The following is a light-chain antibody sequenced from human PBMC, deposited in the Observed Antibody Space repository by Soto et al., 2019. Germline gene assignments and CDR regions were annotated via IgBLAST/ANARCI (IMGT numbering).Light chain of an antibody. CDR2: DAS. Sequence: EIVMTQSPATLSVSPGERATLSCRASQSVSSNLAWYRQKPGQAPRLLISDASTRATGVPARFSGSGSGTEFTLTISSLQSEDSEIYYCQQYNFWPPLTFGGGTKVEIK. CDR3: QQYNFWPPLT. J-gene: IGKJ4*01. CDR1: QSVSSN. V-gene: IGKV3-15*01.